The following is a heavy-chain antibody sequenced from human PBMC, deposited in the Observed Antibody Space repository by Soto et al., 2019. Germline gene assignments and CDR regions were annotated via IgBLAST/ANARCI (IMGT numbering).Heavy chain of an antibody. D-gene: IGHD4-17*01. J-gene: IGHJ4*02. CDR3: ARVVADYALIDY. V-gene: IGHV4-30-4*01. Sequence: QVQLQESGPGLVKPSQTLSLTCTVSGGSISSGDYYWSWIRQPPGKGLEWIGYIYYSGSTYYNPSLKSRVXMXLXXSKTQFSLKLSSVTAADPAVYYCARVVADYALIDYWGQGPLVTVSS. CDR1: GGSISSGDYY. CDR2: IYYSGST.